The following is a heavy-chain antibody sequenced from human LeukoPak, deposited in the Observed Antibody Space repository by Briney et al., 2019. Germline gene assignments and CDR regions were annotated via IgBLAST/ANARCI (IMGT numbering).Heavy chain of an antibody. CDR1: GYTTSSGYY. V-gene: IGHV4-38-2*02. Sequence: PSETLSLTCTVSGYTTSSGYYWGWIRQPPGKGLEWIGSMYHSGSTYYNPSLKSRVTISVDTSKNQFSLKLSSVTAADTAVYYCARRARYCSSTSCYYFDSWGQGTLVTVSS. CDR3: ARRARYCSSTSCYYFDS. CDR2: MYHSGST. J-gene: IGHJ4*02. D-gene: IGHD2-2*01.